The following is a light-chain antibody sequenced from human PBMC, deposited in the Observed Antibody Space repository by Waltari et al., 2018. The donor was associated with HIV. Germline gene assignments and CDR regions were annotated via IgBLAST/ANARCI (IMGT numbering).Light chain of an antibody. J-gene: IGLJ2*01. Sequence: QSALTQPRSLSGSPGQSVTISCTGTSSDVGGYNYVSWYQQYPGKAPKLMIYDVSKRPSGVPDRFSGSKSGNTAFLTIFGLHAEDEADYYCCSFTVSYSLVFGGGTKLTVL. CDR1: SSDVGGYNY. CDR2: DVS. CDR3: CSFTVSYSLV. V-gene: IGLV2-11*01.